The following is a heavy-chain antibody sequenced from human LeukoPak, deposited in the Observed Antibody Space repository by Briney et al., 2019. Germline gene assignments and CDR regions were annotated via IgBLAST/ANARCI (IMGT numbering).Heavy chain of an antibody. CDR1: GYSISRGYY. V-gene: IGHV4-38-2*02. J-gene: IGHJ5*02. CDR3: ARAMNRSGDYLGFDP. Sequence: PSETLSLTCTVSGYSISRGYYWGWIRQPPGKGLECIGTMYHSGSTFYNLSLKSRVTISVDTSKNQFSLKLTSMTAADTAVYYCARAMNRSGDYLGFDPWGLGIVVTVSS. D-gene: IGHD3-3*01. CDR2: MYHSGST.